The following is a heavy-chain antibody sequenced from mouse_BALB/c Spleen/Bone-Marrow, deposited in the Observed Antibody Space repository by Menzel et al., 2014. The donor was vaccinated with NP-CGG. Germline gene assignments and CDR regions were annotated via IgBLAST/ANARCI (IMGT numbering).Heavy chain of an antibody. CDR2: ISYSGST. CDR3: ATYDGYYFDY. V-gene: IGHV3-8*02. J-gene: IGHJ2*01. Sequence: EVKLMESGPSLVKPSQTLSLTCSVTGDSITSGYWNWIRKFPGNKLEYMGYISYSGSTYYSPSLKSRISITRDTSKNQXXXQLNSVTTEDTATYYCATYDGYYFDYWGQGTTLTVSS. CDR1: GDSITSGY. D-gene: IGHD2-3*01.